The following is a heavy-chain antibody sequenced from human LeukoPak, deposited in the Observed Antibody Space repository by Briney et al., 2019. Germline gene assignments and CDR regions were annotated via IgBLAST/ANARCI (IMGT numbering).Heavy chain of an antibody. V-gene: IGHV3-23*01. Sequence: GGSLRLSCAASGFTFDDYAMHWVRQAPGKGLEWVSVISGSGGSTYYADSVKGRFTISRDNSKNTLYLQMNRLRAEDTAVYYCAKEMVRGVRGVDYWGQGTLVTVSS. CDR3: AKEMVRGVRGVDY. D-gene: IGHD3-10*01. CDR1: GFTFDDYA. CDR2: ISGSGGST. J-gene: IGHJ4*02.